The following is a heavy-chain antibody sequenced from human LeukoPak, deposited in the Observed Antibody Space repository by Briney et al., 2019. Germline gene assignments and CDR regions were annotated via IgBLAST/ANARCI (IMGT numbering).Heavy chain of an antibody. V-gene: IGHV4-39*07. CDR3: ARGGVEEWFRPNWFDP. CDR2: IYYSGST. Sequence: SETLSLTCTVSGGSISSSSYYWGWIRQPPGKGLEWIGSIYYSGSTYYNPSLKSRVTISVDTSKNQFSLKLSSVTAADTAVYYCARGGVEEWFRPNWFDPWGQGTLVTVSS. CDR1: GGSISSSSYY. J-gene: IGHJ5*02. D-gene: IGHD3-3*01.